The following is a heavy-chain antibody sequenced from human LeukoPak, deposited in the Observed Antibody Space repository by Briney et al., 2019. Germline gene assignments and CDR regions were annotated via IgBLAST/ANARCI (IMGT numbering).Heavy chain of an antibody. CDR3: ARLLRSGDPTYYFDY. D-gene: IGHD4-17*01. Sequence: SETLSLTCTVSGGSISTSSYYWGWIRQPPGKGLECIGNIYYSGSTYYNPSLKSRVTISVDTSKNQFSLKLSSVTAADTAVYYCARLLRSGDPTYYFDYWGQGTLVTVSS. CDR2: IYYSGST. V-gene: IGHV4-39*07. CDR1: GGSISTSSYY. J-gene: IGHJ4*02.